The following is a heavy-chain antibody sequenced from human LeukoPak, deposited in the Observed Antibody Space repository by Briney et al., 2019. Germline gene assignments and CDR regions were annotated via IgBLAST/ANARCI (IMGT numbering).Heavy chain of an antibody. CDR3: ARELRTAAGFDAFDI. Sequence: GGSLRLSCAASGFTVSSNYMSWVRQAPVKGLEWVSIIYSDGSTYYSDSVKGRFTISRENAKNSLYLQMNSLGAGDTAVYYCARELRTAAGFDAFDIWGQGTRVTVSS. V-gene: IGHV3-66*01. CDR2: IYSDGST. J-gene: IGHJ3*02. D-gene: IGHD6-13*01. CDR1: GFTVSSNY.